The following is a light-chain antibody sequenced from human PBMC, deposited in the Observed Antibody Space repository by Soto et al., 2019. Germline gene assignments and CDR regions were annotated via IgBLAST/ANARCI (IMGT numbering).Light chain of an antibody. CDR2: DAS. J-gene: IGKJ4*01. CDR1: QSVSSY. Sequence: EIVLTQSPATLSLSPGESATLSCRASQSVSSYLAWYQQKPGQAPRLLIYDASIRATGIPARFSGSGSGTDFTLTIPYLEPEDSAVYYCQQRRYWLTFGGGTKVEIK. V-gene: IGKV3-11*01. CDR3: QQRRYWLT.